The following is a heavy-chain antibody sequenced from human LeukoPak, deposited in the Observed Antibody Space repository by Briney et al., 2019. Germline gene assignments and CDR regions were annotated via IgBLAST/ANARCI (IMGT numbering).Heavy chain of an antibody. CDR3: VTYYFDSSGPKKNY. J-gene: IGHJ4*02. CDR1: GGSFSGYY. CDR2: INHSGST. V-gene: IGHV4-34*01. Sequence: PSETLSLTCAVYGGSFSGYYWSWLRQPPGKGLKWIGEINHSGSTNYNPSLKSRVTISVDTSKKQFSLKLSSVTAADTAVYYCVTYYFDSSGPKKNYWGQGTLVTVSS. D-gene: IGHD3-22*01.